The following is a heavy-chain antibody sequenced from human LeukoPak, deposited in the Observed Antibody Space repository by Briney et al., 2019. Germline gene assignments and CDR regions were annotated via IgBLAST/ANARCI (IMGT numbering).Heavy chain of an antibody. CDR1: GYTFTGYY. J-gene: IGHJ4*02. Sequence: ASVKVSCKASGYTFTGYYMHWVRQAPGQGLEWMGIINPSGGSTSYAQKFQGRVTMTRDTSTSTVYMELSSLRSEDTAVYYCARETKQQLVRLGLDYWGQGTLVTVSS. CDR2: INPSGGST. D-gene: IGHD6-13*01. CDR3: ARETKQQLVRLGLDY. V-gene: IGHV1-46*01.